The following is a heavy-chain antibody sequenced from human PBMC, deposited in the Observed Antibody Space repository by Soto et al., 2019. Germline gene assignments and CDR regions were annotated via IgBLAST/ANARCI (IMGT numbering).Heavy chain of an antibody. CDR1: GYTFTSYG. Sequence: QVHLVQSGAEVKKPGASVKVSCKASGYTFTSYGITWVRQAPGQGLEWMGWISAHKGNTDYAQKLQGRVIVTRDTSTSTAYMELRSLISEDTAVYYWARGRYGDYWGQGALVTVSS. CDR2: ISAHKGNT. CDR3: ARGRYGDY. J-gene: IGHJ4*02. D-gene: IGHD1-1*01. V-gene: IGHV1-18*01.